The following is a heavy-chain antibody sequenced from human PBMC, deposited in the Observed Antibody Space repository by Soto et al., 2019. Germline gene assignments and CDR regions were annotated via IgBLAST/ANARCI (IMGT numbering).Heavy chain of an antibody. CDR1: GFPFSIYS. CDR2: ITSDTNTI. Sequence: EVQLMESGGGLVQPGGSLRLSCAASGFPFSIYSMNWVRQAPGKGLEWSSYITSDTNTIKYADSVKGRFTISRDNAKNLVYLQMNSLRDEDTAVYFCARSVEGHFDYWGQGTVVTVSS. J-gene: IGHJ4*02. CDR3: ARSVEGHFDY. V-gene: IGHV3-48*02. D-gene: IGHD6-19*01.